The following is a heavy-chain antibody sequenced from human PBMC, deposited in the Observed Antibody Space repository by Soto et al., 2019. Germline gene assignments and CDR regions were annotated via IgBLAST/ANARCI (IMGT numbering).Heavy chain of an antibody. V-gene: IGHV3-23*01. D-gene: IGHD1-26*01. CDR1: GFTFSSSA. CDR3: AKEPSSVRLRPYYFDY. J-gene: IGHJ4*02. CDR2: ISGTGGST. Sequence: EVQLLESGGGLVRPGGSLRLAFAASGFTFSSSAMSWVRQAPGKGLEWVSGISGTGGSTYYADSVKGRFTISRDNSKNTLYLQMNSLRAEDTAVYYCAKEPSSVRLRPYYFDYWGQGTLVTVSS.